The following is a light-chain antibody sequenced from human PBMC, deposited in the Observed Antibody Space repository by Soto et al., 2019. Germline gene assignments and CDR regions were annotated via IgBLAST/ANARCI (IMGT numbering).Light chain of an antibody. J-gene: IGKJ1*01. Sequence: EIVLTQSPGTLSLSPGERATLSCRASQSVSNNYLAWYQQKPGQAPRLLIYDASSRATGIPDRFSGSGSGTDFTLTINRLEPEDFAVYYCQQYGSSPPVTFGQGTKVDIK. CDR3: QQYGSSPPVT. CDR2: DAS. V-gene: IGKV3-20*01. CDR1: QSVSNNY.